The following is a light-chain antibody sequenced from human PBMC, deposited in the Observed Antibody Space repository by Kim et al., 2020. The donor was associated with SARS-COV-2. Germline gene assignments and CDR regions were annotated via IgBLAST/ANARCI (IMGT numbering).Light chain of an antibody. CDR2: KAS. CDR3: HQYYSYWT. J-gene: IGKJ1*01. CDR1: QNIGSW. V-gene: IGKV1-5*03. Sequence: SASIGDRVIITCRASQNIGSWLDWYQQKPGKAPKLLIYKASNLESGVPSRFTGSGSGTEFTLTISSLQPDDFGTYSCHQYYSYWTFGHGTKVDIK.